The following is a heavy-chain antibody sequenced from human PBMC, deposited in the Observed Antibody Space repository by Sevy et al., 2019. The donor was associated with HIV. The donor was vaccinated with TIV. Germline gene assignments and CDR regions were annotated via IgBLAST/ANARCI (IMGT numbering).Heavy chain of an antibody. V-gene: IGHV1-69*13. D-gene: IGHD1-26*01. CDR3: ARRGATYYYGMDV. Sequence: ASVKVSCKASGGTFSSYAISWVRQAPGQGLEWVGGIIPIFGTANYAQKFQGRVTITADESTSTAYMELSSLRSEDTAVYYCARRGATYYYGMDVWGQGTTVTVSS. J-gene: IGHJ6*02. CDR2: IIPIFGTA. CDR1: GGTFSSYA.